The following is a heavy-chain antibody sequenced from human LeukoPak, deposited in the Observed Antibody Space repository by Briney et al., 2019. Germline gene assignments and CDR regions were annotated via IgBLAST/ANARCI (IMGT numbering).Heavy chain of an antibody. Sequence: GASVYFAGAASGHTCTRYSGSGGGQVPGQGLGWNAWVSASNGDTKNEEKVQGRVTMTTDRATRTVYMELRSLTPDDTAVYYCARDSGWELKQYFFDYWGQGTLIIVSS. CDR1: GHTCTRYS. CDR2: VSASNGDT. D-gene: IGHD3-10*01. J-gene: IGHJ4*02. V-gene: IGHV1-18*01. CDR3: ARDSGWELKQYFFDY.